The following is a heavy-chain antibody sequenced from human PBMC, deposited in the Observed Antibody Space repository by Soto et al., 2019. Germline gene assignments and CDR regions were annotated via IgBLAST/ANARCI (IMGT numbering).Heavy chain of an antibody. V-gene: IGHV3-23*01. J-gene: IGHJ5*01. CDR3: VKERSGHSYDDS. CDR1: GFIFSNYA. D-gene: IGHD5-18*01. Sequence: PGGSLRLSCVASGFIFSNYAISWLRQGPGKGLEWVSAISGSGGSTYYADSVKGRFTISRDNSKNTLYLQMNSLRVEDSAVYYCVKERSGHSYDDSWGQVTLVTVSS. CDR2: ISGSGGST.